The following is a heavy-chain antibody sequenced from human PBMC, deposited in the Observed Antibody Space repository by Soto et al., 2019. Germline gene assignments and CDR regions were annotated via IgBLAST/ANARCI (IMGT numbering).Heavy chain of an antibody. D-gene: IGHD3-10*01. CDR1: GYTFTSYG. CDR3: AREFGDTNYYYYGMDF. V-gene: IGHV1-18*01. J-gene: IGHJ6*02. Sequence: ASVKVSCKASGYTFTSYGISWVRQAPGQGLEWMGWISAYNGNTNYAQKLQGRVTMTTDTSTSTAYMELRSLRSDDTAVYYCAREFGDTNYYYYGMDFWGQGTTVTVSS. CDR2: ISAYNGNT.